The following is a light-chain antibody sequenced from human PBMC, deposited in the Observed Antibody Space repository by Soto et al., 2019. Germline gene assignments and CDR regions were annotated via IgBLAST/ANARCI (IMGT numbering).Light chain of an antibody. CDR3: SSYAGSSTLVV. J-gene: IGLJ2*01. V-gene: IGLV2-14*01. CDR1: RSDIGAYNF. CDR2: DVS. Sequence: QSALTQPASVSGSPGQSITISCTGTRSDIGAYNFVSWYQQHPGKAPKLMIYDVSIRPSGVSHRFSGPKSGNTASLTISGPQAEDEADYYCSSYAGSSTLVVFGGGTQLTVL.